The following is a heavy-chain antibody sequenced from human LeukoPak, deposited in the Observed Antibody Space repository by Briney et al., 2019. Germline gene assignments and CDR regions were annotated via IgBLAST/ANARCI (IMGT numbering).Heavy chain of an antibody. CDR1: GFTFSSYG. Sequence: PGGSLRLSCAASGFTFSSYGMHWVRQAPGKGLEWVSAISGSGGSTYYADSLKGRFTISRDNSKNTLYLQMNSLRAEDTAVYNCAKGDFYGSGRDYYYYMDVWGKGTTVTISS. CDR2: ISGSGGST. D-gene: IGHD3-10*01. V-gene: IGHV3-23*01. CDR3: AKGDFYGSGRDYYYYMDV. J-gene: IGHJ6*03.